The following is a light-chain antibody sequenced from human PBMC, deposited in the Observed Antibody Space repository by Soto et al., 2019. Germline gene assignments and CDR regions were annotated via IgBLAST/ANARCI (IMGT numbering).Light chain of an antibody. J-gene: IGKJ2*01. CDR3: QHYGTSPKT. V-gene: IGKV3-20*01. Sequence: IVLTQSPGILSLSPGERATLSCRASQSVTSSYLAWYQQKPGQAPRLLIYGASTRATGISDRFSGSGSGTDFTLTISRLEPXXFAVYYCQHYGTSPKTFGQGTKLEIK. CDR2: GAS. CDR1: QSVTSSY.